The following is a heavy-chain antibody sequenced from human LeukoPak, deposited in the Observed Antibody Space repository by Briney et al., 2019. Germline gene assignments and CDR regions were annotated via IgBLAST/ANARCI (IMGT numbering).Heavy chain of an antibody. CDR3: ASNVLLWFGELRAPYFDY. D-gene: IGHD3-10*01. V-gene: IGHV3-30*03. CDR1: GFTFSSYG. Sequence: GGSLRLSCAASGFTFSSYGMHWVRQAPGKGLEWVAVISYDGSNKYYADSVKGRFTISRDNSKNTLYLQMNSLRAEDTAVYYCASNVLLWFGELRAPYFDYWGQGTLVTVSS. J-gene: IGHJ4*02. CDR2: ISYDGSNK.